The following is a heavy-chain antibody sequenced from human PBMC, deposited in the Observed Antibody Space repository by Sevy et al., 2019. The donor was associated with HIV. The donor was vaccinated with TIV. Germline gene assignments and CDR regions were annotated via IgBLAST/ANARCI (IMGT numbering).Heavy chain of an antibody. V-gene: IGHV3-66*01. CDR3: AREKSGAFDI. J-gene: IGHJ3*02. Sequence: GGSLRLSCAASGFTFSSYGMHWVRQAPGKGLEWVSVIYSGGSTYYADSVKGRFTISRDNSKNTLYLQMNSLRAEDTAVYYCAREKSGAFDIWGQGTTVTVSS. CDR1: GFTFSSYG. D-gene: IGHD6-25*01. CDR2: IYSGGST.